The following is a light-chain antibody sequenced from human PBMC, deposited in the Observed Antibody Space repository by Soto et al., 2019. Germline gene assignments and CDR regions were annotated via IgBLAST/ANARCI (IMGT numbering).Light chain of an antibody. CDR2: AAS. J-gene: IGKJ1*01. CDR1: QVIAND. Sequence: AIQMTQSPSSLSASAGDGVTITCRASQVIANDLAWYQQKPGKAPKLLIYAASSLQSGVPSRFSGSGSGTDFTLTISSLQPEDFATYYCQQYNSYSWTFSQGTKVDIK. CDR3: QQYNSYSWT. V-gene: IGKV1-6*01.